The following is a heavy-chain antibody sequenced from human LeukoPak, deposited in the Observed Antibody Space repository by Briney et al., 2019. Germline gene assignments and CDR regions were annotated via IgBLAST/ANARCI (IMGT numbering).Heavy chain of an antibody. D-gene: IGHD6-19*01. Sequence: TASETLSLTCTVSGGSISSGGYYWSWIRQPPGKGLEWIGYIYHSGSTYYNPSLKSRVTISVDRSKNQFSLKLSSVTAADTAVYYCAREVEGYSSGWAFDYWGQGTLVTVSS. V-gene: IGHV4-30-2*01. J-gene: IGHJ4*02. CDR2: IYHSGST. CDR3: AREVEGYSSGWAFDY. CDR1: GGSISSGGYY.